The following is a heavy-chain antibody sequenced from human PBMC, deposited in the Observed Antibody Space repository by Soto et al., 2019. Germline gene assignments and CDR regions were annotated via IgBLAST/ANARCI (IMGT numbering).Heavy chain of an antibody. V-gene: IGHV4-59*01. J-gene: IGHJ6*02. CDR3: APLSVSLSGPYGIHV. CDR1: GGSINDFY. CDR2: IYYSGST. D-gene: IGHD2-15*01. Sequence: SETLSLTCTVSGGSINDFYWSWIRQPPGKGLEWIGYIYYSGSTDYNPSLKGRVTISLDMSKNQFSLKLTSVTAADTAVYYCAPLSVSLSGPYGIHVWGQGTTVTVSS.